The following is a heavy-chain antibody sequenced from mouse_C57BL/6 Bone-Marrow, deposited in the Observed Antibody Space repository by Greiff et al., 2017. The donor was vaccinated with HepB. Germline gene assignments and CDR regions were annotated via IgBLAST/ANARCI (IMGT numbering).Heavy chain of an antibody. V-gene: IGHV5-9-1*02. D-gene: IGHD2-4*01. CDR2: ISSGGDYI. CDR3: TREDYPFDY. CDR1: GFTFSSYA. Sequence: EVNVVESGEGLVKPGGSLKLSCAASGFTFSSYAMSWVRQTPEKRLEWVAYISSGGDYIYYADTVKGRFTISRDNARNTLYLQMSSLKSEDTAMYYCTREDYPFDYWGQGTTLTVSS. J-gene: IGHJ2*01.